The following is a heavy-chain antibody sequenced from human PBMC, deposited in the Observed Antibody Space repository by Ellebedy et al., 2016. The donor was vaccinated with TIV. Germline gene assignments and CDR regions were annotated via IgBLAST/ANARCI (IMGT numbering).Heavy chain of an antibody. CDR2: IGGSGGSP. J-gene: IGHJ4*02. V-gene: IGHV3-23*01. CDR1: GFSFSNYA. D-gene: IGHD6-19*01. Sequence: GESLKISCAASGFSFSNYAMSWVRQAPGKGLEWVSSIGGSGGSPYYADSVKGRFTFSRDDSKNTLYLHRNSLRAEDTAVYYCAKDHPSNGWPTFDYWGQGTLVTVSS. CDR3: AKDHPSNGWPTFDY.